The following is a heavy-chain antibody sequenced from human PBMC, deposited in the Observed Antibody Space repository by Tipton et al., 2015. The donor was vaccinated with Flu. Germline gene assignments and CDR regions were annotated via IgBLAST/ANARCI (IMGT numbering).Heavy chain of an antibody. CDR3: ASAPVGVYYYDSGGYPSFAH. CDR2: IYYSGST. CDR1: GGSISSGGYY. D-gene: IGHD3-22*01. J-gene: IGHJ4*02. Sequence: TLSLTCTVSGGSISSGGYYWSWIRQHPGKGLEWIGYIYYSGSTYYNPSLKSRVTISVDTSKNQFSLKLSSVTAADTAVYYCASAPVGVYYYDSGGYPSFAHWGQGTLVTVSS. V-gene: IGHV4-31*03.